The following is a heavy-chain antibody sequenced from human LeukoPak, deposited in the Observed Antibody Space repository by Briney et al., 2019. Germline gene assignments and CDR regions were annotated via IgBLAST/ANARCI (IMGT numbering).Heavy chain of an antibody. Sequence: GGSLRLSCAASGFTFDDYAMHWVRQAPGKGLEWVSGMSWNSGSTGYVGSVKGRFTISRDNAKNSLHLQMNSLRAEDTALYYCAKDMEGTYYYYGMDLWGQGTTVTVSS. CDR2: MSWNSGST. CDR1: GFTFDDYA. J-gene: IGHJ6*02. D-gene: IGHD1-1*01. CDR3: AKDMEGTYYYYGMDL. V-gene: IGHV3-9*01.